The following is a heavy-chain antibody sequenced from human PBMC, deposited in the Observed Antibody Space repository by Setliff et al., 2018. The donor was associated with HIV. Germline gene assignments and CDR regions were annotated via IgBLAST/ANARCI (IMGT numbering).Heavy chain of an antibody. D-gene: IGHD3-16*01. CDR2: IKPDGSVD. J-gene: IGHJ5*02. CDR3: ANLWELGA. V-gene: IGHV3-7*03. CDR1: GFTFNIHW. Sequence: PGGSLRLSCAASGFTFNIHWMTWVRQAPGKGLEWVADIKPDGSVDHYVDSVKGRFTISRDNARTSLYLEMSSLRDEDTAVYLCANLWELGAWGQGTLVTVSS.